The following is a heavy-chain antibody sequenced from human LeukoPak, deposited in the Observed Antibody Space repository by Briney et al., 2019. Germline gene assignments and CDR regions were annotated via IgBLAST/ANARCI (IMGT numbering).Heavy chain of an antibody. D-gene: IGHD1-26*01. J-gene: IGHJ6*02. CDR1: GFTFSSYA. V-gene: IGHV3-23*01. CDR3: ARDQVGAPYYYYYGMDV. Sequence: PGGSLRLSCAASGFTFSSYAMNWVRQAPGKGLEWVSGISGSGGSTYYADSVKGRFTISRDNSKNTLYLQMNSLRAEDTAVYYCARDQVGAPYYYYYGMDVWGQGTTVTVSS. CDR2: ISGSGGST.